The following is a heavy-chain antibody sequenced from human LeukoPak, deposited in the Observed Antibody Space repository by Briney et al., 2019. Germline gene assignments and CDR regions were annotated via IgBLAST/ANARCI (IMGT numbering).Heavy chain of an antibody. CDR1: GLTFSSYA. J-gene: IGHJ4*02. V-gene: IGHV3-23*01. D-gene: IGHD2-2*01. Sequence: GGSLRLSCAASGLTFSSYAMSWVRQAPGRGLEWVSGISGSGDRINYADSVKGRFTISRDNSKNTLYLQMNSLRAEDTAIYYCAKDGGSRYCSSAGCDPFRYWGQGTLVTVSS. CDR2: ISGSGDRI. CDR3: AKDGGSRYCSSAGCDPFRY.